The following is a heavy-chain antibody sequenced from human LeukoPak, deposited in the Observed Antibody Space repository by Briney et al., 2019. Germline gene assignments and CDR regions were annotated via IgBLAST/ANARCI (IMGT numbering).Heavy chain of an antibody. D-gene: IGHD4-23*01. CDR2: ISYDGSNK. CDR3: ASAWIDSGGY. Sequence: PRRALRLCCSIYGFTFCCYAMHRVRQAPGKGLERVAVISYDGSNKYYADSVKRRFPIPRDNSKITLYVQMNSLRAEDMAVYYRASAWIDSGGYWGQGTLGTVSP. CDR1: GFTFCCYA. J-gene: IGHJ4*02. V-gene: IGHV3-30-3*01.